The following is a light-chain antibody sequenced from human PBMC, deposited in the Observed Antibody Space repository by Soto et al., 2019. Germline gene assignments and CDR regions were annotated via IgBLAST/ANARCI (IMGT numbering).Light chain of an antibody. CDR2: EGT. Sequence: QSALTQPASVSGSPGQSITISCTGTSSDVGSYNFVSWFQQHPGKVPKLIIYEGTGRPSGVSNRFSASKSGNTASLTISGLQPEDEADYYCCSYAGPSTIFGGGTKLTVL. J-gene: IGLJ2*01. CDR3: CSYAGPSTI. CDR1: SSDVGSYNF. V-gene: IGLV2-23*01.